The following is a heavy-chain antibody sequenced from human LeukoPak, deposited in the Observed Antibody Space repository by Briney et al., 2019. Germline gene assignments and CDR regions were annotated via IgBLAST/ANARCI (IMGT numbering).Heavy chain of an antibody. D-gene: IGHD3-22*01. J-gene: IGHJ6*02. Sequence: GGSLRLSCAASGFTVSSNYISWVRQAPGKGLEWVSVIYSGGSTYHADSVKGRFTISRHNSENTLYLQMNSLRTEDTAVYYCARASQYYYDGSAYLYYYYGMDVWGQGTTVTVSS. CDR3: ARASQYYYDGSAYLYYYYGMDV. CDR1: GFTVSSNY. V-gene: IGHV3-53*04. CDR2: IYSGGST.